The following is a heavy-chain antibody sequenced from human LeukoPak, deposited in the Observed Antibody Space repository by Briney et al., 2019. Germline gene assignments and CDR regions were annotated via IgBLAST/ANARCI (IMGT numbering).Heavy chain of an antibody. CDR1: GGSITISSYY. J-gene: IGHJ4*02. D-gene: IGHD6-13*01. CDR3: ARDYSSSFDY. V-gene: IGHV4-61*01. CDR2: ISYSGST. Sequence: SETLSLTCTVSGGSITISSYYWSWIRQPPGKGLEWIGYISYSGSTNYKTSLKSRVTISVDTSKNQFSLKLNSVTAADTAVYYCARDYSSSFDYWGQGTLVTVSS.